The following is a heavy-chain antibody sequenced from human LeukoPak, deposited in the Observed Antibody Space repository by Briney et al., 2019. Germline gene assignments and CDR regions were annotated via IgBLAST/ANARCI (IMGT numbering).Heavy chain of an antibody. CDR1: GYTFTNFG. J-gene: IGHJ4*02. Sequence: ASLKGSCKTPGYTFTNFGIYSGRQAPGQGLEWMGWISGNNDNPNYGQKFQGRFTVTTDSSTSTAYMELRNLRFDDTAVYYCARDGTSTDDYWGQGTLVTVSS. CDR2: ISGNNDNP. CDR3: ARDGTSTDDY. D-gene: IGHD2-2*01. V-gene: IGHV1-18*01.